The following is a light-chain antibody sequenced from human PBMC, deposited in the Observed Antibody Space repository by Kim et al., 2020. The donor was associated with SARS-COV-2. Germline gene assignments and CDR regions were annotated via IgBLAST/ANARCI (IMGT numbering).Light chain of an antibody. CDR2: GAS. J-gene: IGKJ5*01. CDR3: QQYSRQALT. Sequence: EIVLTQSPGTLSVSPVERATLSCRASQSVSSSYLAWYQQKPGQAPRLLFYGASSRATGIPDRFSGSGSGTDFTLIISRVEPEDSAVYYCQQYSRQALTFGRGTRLEIK. V-gene: IGKV3-20*01. CDR1: QSVSSSY.